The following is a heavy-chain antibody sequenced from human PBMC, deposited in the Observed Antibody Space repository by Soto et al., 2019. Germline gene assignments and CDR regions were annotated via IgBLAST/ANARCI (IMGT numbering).Heavy chain of an antibody. CDR1: GFMFGSYA. J-gene: IGHJ5*01. V-gene: IGHV3-23*01. Sequence: GALRLSCATSGFMFGSYAMNWARQAPGKGLEWVSVISGGGSTTNYADSVRGRFTTSRDSSTDTVYLQMYSLRVEDTAVYYCAKARKYSSPYDSWGQGTLVTVSS. D-gene: IGHD6-19*01. CDR2: ISGGGSTT. CDR3: AKARKYSSPYDS.